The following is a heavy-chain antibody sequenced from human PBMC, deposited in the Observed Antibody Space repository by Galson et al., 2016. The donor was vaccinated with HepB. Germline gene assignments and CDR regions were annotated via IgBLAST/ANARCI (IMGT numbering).Heavy chain of an antibody. J-gene: IGHJ2*01. Sequence: ETLSLTCGVCGASLSGYWWSWIRQPPGKGLEWIGEIPYSGKTNYNPSLESQATMSVDMSKNQFSLKVNSVTAADTALYYCVRVSGDYGGSPRWWYFDVWGRATLVTVSS. CDR2: IPYSGKT. V-gene: IGHV4-34*01. CDR3: VRVSGDYGGSPRWWYFDV. D-gene: IGHD4/OR15-4a*01. CDR1: GASLSGYW.